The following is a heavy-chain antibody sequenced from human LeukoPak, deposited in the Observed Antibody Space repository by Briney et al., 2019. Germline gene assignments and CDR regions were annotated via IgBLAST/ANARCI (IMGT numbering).Heavy chain of an antibody. J-gene: IGHJ4*02. CDR2: IDPSDSET. Sequence: GESLKISCKASGYSFTSYWIGWVRQMPGKGLEWMGIIDPSDSETRYTPSFQGQVTISVDKSLTTADLQWNSLKASDTALYYCARQTAMGRSGDYWGQGTLVTVSS. V-gene: IGHV5-51*01. CDR1: GYSFTSYW. D-gene: IGHD5-18*01. CDR3: ARQTAMGRSGDY.